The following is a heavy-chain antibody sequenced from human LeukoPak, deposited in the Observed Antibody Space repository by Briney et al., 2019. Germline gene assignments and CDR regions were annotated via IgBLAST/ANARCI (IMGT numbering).Heavy chain of an antibody. V-gene: IGHV3-53*01. CDR3: ARESGYSYGLAGFFDY. CDR2: IYSDGRI. Sequence: PGGSLRLSCAASGFTVSNNYMGWVRQAPGKGLEWVSVIYSDGRIHYADSVKGRFTISRDDSKNTLYLQMNSLRAEDTAVYYCARESGYSYGLAGFFDYWGQGTLVTVSS. D-gene: IGHD5-18*01. J-gene: IGHJ4*02. CDR1: GFTVSNNY.